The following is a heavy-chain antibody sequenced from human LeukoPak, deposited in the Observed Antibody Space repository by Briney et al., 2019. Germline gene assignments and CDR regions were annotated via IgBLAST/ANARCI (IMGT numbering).Heavy chain of an antibody. V-gene: IGHV4-39*06. CDR1: GGSISSSSYY. D-gene: IGHD3-10*01. CDR3: AREGGVLWFGELSAGWFDP. CDR2: IYYSGST. Sequence: SETLSLTCTVSGGSISSSSYYWGWIRQPPGKGLEWIGSIYYSGSTYYNPSLKSRVTISVDTSKNQFPLKLSSVTAADTAVYYCAREGGVLWFGELSAGWFDPWGQGTLVTVSS. J-gene: IGHJ5*02.